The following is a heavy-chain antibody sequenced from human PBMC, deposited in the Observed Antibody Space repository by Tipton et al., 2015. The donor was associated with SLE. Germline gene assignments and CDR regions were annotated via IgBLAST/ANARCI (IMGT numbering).Heavy chain of an antibody. D-gene: IGHD3-22*01. Sequence: TLSLTCTVSGGSISSGDYYWSWIRQPPGKGLEWIGYIYYSGSTYYNPSLKSRVTISVDTSKNQFSLKLSSVTAADTAVYYCAKLAPRYDSSGDDYWGQGTLVTVSS. J-gene: IGHJ4*02. V-gene: IGHV4-30-4*01. CDR1: GGSISSGDYY. CDR3: AKLAPRYDSSGDDY. CDR2: IYYSGST.